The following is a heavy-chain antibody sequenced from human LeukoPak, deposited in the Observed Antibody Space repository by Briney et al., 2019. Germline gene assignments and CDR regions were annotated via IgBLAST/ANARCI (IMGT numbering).Heavy chain of an antibody. CDR2: ISYDGSNK. D-gene: IGHD1-26*01. Sequence: GRSLRLSCAASGFTFSSYGMHWVRQAPGKGLEWVAVISYDGSNKYYADSVKGRFTISRDNSKNTLYLQMNSLRAEDTAVYYCAKDPRSIVGATTSFDYWGQGTLVTVSS. J-gene: IGHJ4*02. CDR1: GFTFSSYG. V-gene: IGHV3-30*18. CDR3: AKDPRSIVGATTSFDY.